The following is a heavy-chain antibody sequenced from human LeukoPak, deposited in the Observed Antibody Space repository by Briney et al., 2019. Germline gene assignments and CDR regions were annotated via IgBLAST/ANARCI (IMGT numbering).Heavy chain of an antibody. V-gene: IGHV3-48*03. Sequence: GGSLRLSCAASGFTFSSYEMNWVRQAPGKGLEWVSYISSSGSTIYYADSVKGRFTISRDNAKNSLYLQMNSLRAEDTAVYYCARGHYYDTSGYYYLDFWGQGTLVTVSS. CDR1: GFTFSSYE. D-gene: IGHD3-22*01. CDR2: ISSSGSTI. J-gene: IGHJ4*02. CDR3: ARGHYYDTSGYYYLDF.